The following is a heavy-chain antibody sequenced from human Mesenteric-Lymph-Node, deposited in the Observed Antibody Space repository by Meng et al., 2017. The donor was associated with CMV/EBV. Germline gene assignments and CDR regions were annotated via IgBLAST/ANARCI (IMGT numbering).Heavy chain of an antibody. D-gene: IGHD3-10*01. CDR3: ARVGGLLWFGELYIRSAEFDY. CDR1: GDY. CDR2: INHSGST. V-gene: IGHV4-34*01. J-gene: IGHJ4*02. Sequence: GDYWSWIRKPQGKGLEWIGEINHSGSTNYNPSLKSRVTIAVDTSKNQFSLKLSSVTAADTAVYYCARVGGLLWFGELYIRSAEFDYWGQGTLVTVSS.